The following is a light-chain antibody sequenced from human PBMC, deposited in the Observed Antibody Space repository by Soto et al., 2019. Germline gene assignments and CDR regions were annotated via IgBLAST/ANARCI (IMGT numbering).Light chain of an antibody. CDR2: WAS. CDR3: QQYNSTPPT. CDR1: QSVLYSSNNKNY. J-gene: IGKJ3*01. V-gene: IGKV4-1*01. Sequence: DIVMTQSPDSLAVSLGERATINCKSSQSVLYSSNNKNYLAWYQQKPGQPPKLLIYWASTRESGVPDRFSGSGSGTDFTLTISTLQAEYVAGYYFQQYNSTPPTFRPGTKVDI.